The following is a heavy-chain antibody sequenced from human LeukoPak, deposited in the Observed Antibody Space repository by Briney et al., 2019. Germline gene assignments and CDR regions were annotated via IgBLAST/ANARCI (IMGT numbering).Heavy chain of an antibody. CDR3: ARGGRVADPLNWFDP. V-gene: IGHV4-59*01. D-gene: IGHD2-15*01. J-gene: IGHJ5*02. CDR1: GGSISSYY. Sequence: SETLSLTCTVSGGSISSYYWGWIRQPPGKGLEWIGYIYYSGSTNYNPSLKSRVTISVDTSKNQFSLKLSSVTAADTAVYYCARGGRVADPLNWFDPWGQGTLVTVSS. CDR2: IYYSGST.